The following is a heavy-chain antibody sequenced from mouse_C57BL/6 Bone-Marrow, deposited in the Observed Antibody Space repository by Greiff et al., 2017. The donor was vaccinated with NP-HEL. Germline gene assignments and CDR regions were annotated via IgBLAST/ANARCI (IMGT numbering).Heavy chain of an antibody. CDR1: GYTFTSYW. D-gene: IGHD1-1*01. CDR3: ARWGTTVVEGAWFAY. CDR2: IDPSDSYT. Sequence: QVQLQQSGAELVKPGASVKLSCKASGYTFTSYWMQWVKQRPGQGLEWIGEIDPSDSYTNYNQKFKGKATLTVDTSSSTAYLQLSSLTAQDSAVYYCARWGTTVVEGAWFAYWGQGTLVTVSA. V-gene: IGHV1-50*01. J-gene: IGHJ3*01.